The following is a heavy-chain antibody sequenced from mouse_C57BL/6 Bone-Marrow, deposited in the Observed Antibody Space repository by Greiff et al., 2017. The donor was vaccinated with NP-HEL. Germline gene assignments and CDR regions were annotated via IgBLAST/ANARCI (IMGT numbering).Heavy chain of an antibody. D-gene: IGHD1-1*01. CDR1: GFNIKDYY. CDR2: IDPEDGDT. J-gene: IGHJ3*01. CDR3: TTLHYDGSSPWFAY. Sequence: VQLQQSGAELVRPGASVKLSCTASGFNIKDYYMHWVKQRPEQGLEWIGRIDPEDGDTTYAPKFQGKATMTADTSYNTAYLQLSSLAAEDTSVYYSTTLHYDGSSPWFAYWGQGTLVTVSA. V-gene: IGHV14-1*01.